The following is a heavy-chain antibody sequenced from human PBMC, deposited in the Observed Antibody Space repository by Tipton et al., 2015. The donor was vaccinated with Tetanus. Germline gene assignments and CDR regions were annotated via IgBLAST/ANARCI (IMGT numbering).Heavy chain of an antibody. V-gene: IGHV3-11*01. D-gene: IGHD5-18*01. CDR2: ISSSGKTV. CDR3: ARGANNYGYYLDY. Sequence: QLVQSGGGLVKPGGSLRLSCVASGFTFSDHYMSWIRQAPGKGLEWVSYISSSGKTVHYADAVKGRFTISRDSAKNSLYLQMNSLRADDTAVYYCARGANNYGYYLDYWGQGTLVTVS. J-gene: IGHJ4*02. CDR1: GFTFSDHY.